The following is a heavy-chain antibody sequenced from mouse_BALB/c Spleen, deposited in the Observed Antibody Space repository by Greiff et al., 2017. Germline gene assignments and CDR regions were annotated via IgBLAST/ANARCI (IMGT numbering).Heavy chain of an antibody. CDR2: ISSGSSTI. V-gene: IGHV5-17*02. D-gene: IGHD2-14*01. J-gene: IGHJ4*01. Sequence: DVHLVESGGGLVQPGGSRKLSCAASGFTFSSFGMHWVRQAPEKGLEWVAYISSGSSTIYYADTVKGRFTISRDNPKNTLFLQMTSLRSEDTAMYYCARNYRYDDAMDYWGQGTSVTVSS. CDR1: GFTFSSFG. CDR3: ARNYRYDDAMDY.